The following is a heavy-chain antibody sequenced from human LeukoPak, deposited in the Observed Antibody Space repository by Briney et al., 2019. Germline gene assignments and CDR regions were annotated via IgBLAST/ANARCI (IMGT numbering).Heavy chain of an antibody. V-gene: IGHV3-23*01. CDR1: GFTFYSYA. D-gene: IGHD6-25*01. J-gene: IGHJ6*03. CDR3: VRNAASDFYYYMGV. Sequence: PGGSLRLSCVASGFTFYSYAMGWVRQSPGRGLECVSAISIYGHKTYYTDSVRGRFTISRDNSKNTVYLQMSSLRAEDTGIYYCVRNAASDFYYYMGVWGRGTTLIVS. CDR2: ISIYGHKT.